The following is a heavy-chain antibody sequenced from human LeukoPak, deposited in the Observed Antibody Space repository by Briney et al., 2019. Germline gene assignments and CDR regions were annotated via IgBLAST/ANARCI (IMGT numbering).Heavy chain of an antibody. CDR3: ARRLLWFGELSGPFDY. CDR2: IYYSGST. V-gene: IGHV4-39*07. CDR1: GGSISSSSYY. Sequence: SETLSLTCTVSGGSISSSSYYWGWIRQPPGKGLEWIGSIYYSGSTYYNPSLKSRVTISVDTSKNQFSLKLSSVTAADTAVYYCARRLLWFGELSGPFDYWAREPWSPSPQ. J-gene: IGHJ4*02. D-gene: IGHD3-10*01.